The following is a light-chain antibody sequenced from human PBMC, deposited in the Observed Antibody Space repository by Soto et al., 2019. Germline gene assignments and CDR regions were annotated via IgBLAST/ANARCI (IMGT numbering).Light chain of an antibody. Sequence: DIQMTQSPSILSASVGDRVTITCRASQSISIWLAWYQQKPGKAPKLLIQKASSLESGIPSRFIGSGSGTEFTLTISSLQPDDFATYHCQQYKSYTLAFGQGTKVEI. CDR3: QQYKSYTLA. V-gene: IGKV1-5*03. J-gene: IGKJ1*01. CDR2: KAS. CDR1: QSISIW.